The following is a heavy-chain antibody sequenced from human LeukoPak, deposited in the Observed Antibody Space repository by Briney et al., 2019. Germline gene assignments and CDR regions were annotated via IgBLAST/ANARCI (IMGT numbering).Heavy chain of an antibody. CDR3: ARRSSWLYYYYYMDV. J-gene: IGHJ6*03. CDR1: GYSISSGYY. CDR2: IYHSGST. D-gene: IGHD6-13*01. Sequence: SETLSLTCTVSGYSISSGYYWGWIRPPPGKGLEWIGSIYHSGSTYYNPSLKSRVTISVDTSKNQFSLKLSSVTAADAAVYYCARRSSWLYYYYYMDVWGKGTTVTVSS. V-gene: IGHV4-38-2*02.